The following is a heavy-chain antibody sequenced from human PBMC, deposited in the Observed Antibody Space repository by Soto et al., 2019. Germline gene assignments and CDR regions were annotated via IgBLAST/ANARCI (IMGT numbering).Heavy chain of an antibody. Sequence: SETLSLTCTVSGGSISSYYWSWIRQPPGKGLEWIGYIYYSGSTNYNPSLKSRVTISVDTSKNQFSLKLSSVTAADTAVYYCARGDWGSGNDAFDIWGQGTMVTVSS. CDR3: ARGDWGSGNDAFDI. J-gene: IGHJ3*02. CDR1: GGSISSYY. D-gene: IGHD7-27*01. V-gene: IGHV4-59*08. CDR2: IYYSGST.